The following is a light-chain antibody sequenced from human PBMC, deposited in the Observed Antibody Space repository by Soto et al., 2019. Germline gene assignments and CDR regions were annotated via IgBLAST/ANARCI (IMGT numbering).Light chain of an antibody. CDR1: QSISSN. V-gene: IGKV3-15*01. J-gene: IGKJ5*01. CDR3: QQYNNWPPSIT. CDR2: GAS. Sequence: EIVLTQSPATLSLSPGERATLSCRASQSISSNLAWYQQKPGQAPRLLIYGASTRATGIPARFSGSGSGTEFTLTISSLQSEDFAVYYCQQYNNWPPSITFGQGTRLEI.